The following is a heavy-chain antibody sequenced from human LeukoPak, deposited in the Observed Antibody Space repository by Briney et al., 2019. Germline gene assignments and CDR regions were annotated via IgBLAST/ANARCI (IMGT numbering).Heavy chain of an antibody. CDR2: IRSKAYGGTT. V-gene: IGHV3-49*04. Sequence: GGSLRLSCTASGFTFGDYAMSWVRQAPGKGLEWVGFIRSKAYGGTTEYAASVKGRLTISRDDSKSIAYLQMNSLKTEDTAVYYCTRGEPYDILTGPDYWGQGTLVTVSS. CDR3: TRGEPYDILTGPDY. D-gene: IGHD3-9*01. CDR1: GFTFGDYA. J-gene: IGHJ4*02.